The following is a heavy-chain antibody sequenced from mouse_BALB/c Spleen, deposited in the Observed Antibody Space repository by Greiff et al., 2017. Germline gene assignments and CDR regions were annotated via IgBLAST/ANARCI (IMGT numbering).Heavy chain of an antibody. CDR2: INAYNDGT. J-gene: IGHJ3*01. Sequence: VQLKQSGPELVKPGASVKMSCKASGYTFTSYVMHWVKQKPGQGLEWIGYINAYNDGTKYNEKFKGKATLTSDKSSSTAYMELSSLTSEDSAVYYCAREKFYYYGSSNSFAYWGQGTLVTVSA. D-gene: IGHD1-1*01. CDR3: AREKFYYYGSSNSFAY. CDR1: GYTFTSYV. V-gene: IGHV1-14*01.